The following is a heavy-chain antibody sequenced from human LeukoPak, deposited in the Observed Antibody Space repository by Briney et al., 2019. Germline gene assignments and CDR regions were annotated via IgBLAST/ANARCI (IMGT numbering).Heavy chain of an antibody. J-gene: IGHJ4*02. Sequence: GGSLRLSCAASGFTVSNNYMSWVRQAPGKGLEWVSVIYGGGSTYYADSVKGRFTISRDNSKNTLYLQMNSLRAEDTAVYYCAREDHSNYNYWGQGTLVTVSS. V-gene: IGHV3-66*01. CDR3: AREDHSNYNY. D-gene: IGHD4-11*01. CDR1: GFTVSNNY. CDR2: IYGGGST.